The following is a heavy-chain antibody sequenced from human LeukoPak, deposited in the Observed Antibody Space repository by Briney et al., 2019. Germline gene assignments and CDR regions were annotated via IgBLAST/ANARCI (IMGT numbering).Heavy chain of an antibody. V-gene: IGHV3-48*04. Sequence: GGSLRLSCAASGFTFSSYSMNWVRQAPGKGLEWVSYISSSSSTIYYADSVKGRFTISRDNAKNSLYLQMNSLRAEDTAVYYCARDLSGSYHTPFGYWGQGTLVTVSS. J-gene: IGHJ4*02. CDR2: ISSSSSTI. CDR1: GFTFSSYS. D-gene: IGHD1-26*01. CDR3: ARDLSGSYHTPFGY.